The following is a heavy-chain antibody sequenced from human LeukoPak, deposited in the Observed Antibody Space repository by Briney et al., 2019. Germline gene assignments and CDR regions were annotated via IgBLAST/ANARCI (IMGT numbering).Heavy chain of an antibody. CDR2: IWYDGSNK. CDR3: AKGGDIVVVVAATRFDY. D-gene: IGHD2-15*01. CDR1: GFTFSSYG. J-gene: IGHJ4*02. V-gene: IGHV3-33*06. Sequence: PGGSLRLSCAASGFTFSSYGMHWVRQAPGKGLEWVAVIWYDGSNKYYADPVKGRFTISRDNSKNTLYLQMNSLRAEDTAVYYCAKGGDIVVVVAATRFDYWGQGTLVTVSS.